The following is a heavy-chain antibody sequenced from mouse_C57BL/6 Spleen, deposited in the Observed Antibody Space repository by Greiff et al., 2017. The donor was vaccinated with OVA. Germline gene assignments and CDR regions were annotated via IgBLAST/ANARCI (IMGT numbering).Heavy chain of an antibody. CDR1: GYTFTSYW. V-gene: IGHV1-55*01. Sequence: QVQLQQPGAELVKPGASVKMSCKASGYTFTSYWITWVKQRPGQGLEWIGDIYPGSGSTNYNEKFKSKATLTVDTSSSTAYMQLSSLTSEDSAVYYCASYDGYDDAMDYWGQGTSVTVSS. J-gene: IGHJ4*01. CDR3: ASYDGYDDAMDY. CDR2: IYPGSGST. D-gene: IGHD2-14*01.